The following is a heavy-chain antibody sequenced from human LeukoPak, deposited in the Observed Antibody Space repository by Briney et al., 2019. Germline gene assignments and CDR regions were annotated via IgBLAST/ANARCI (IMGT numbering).Heavy chain of an antibody. Sequence: GRSLRLSCAASGLSFSSYGMHWVRQAPGKGLEWVAAISYDGNTKYYVDSVKGRFTISRDNSKNTLYLQMNSLRGEDTAVYYCAKKKGGYKYDDFFDFWGQGTLVTVSS. D-gene: IGHD5-24*01. J-gene: IGHJ4*02. V-gene: IGHV3-30*18. CDR2: ISYDGNTK. CDR3: AKKKGGYKYDDFFDF. CDR1: GLSFSSYG.